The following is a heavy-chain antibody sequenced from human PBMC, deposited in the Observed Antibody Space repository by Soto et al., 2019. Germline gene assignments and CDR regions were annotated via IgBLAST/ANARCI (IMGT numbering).Heavy chain of an antibody. CDR3: ASLQGSWPFFDY. D-gene: IGHD6-13*01. CDR1: GGTFSSYT. Sequence: QVQLVQSGAEVKKPGSSVKVSCKASGGTFSSYTISWVRQAPGQGLEWMGRIIPILGIANYAQKFQGRVTITADKSTSTAYLELSNLRSEDTAVYYCASLQGSWPFFDYWGQGTLVTVSS. CDR2: IIPILGIA. V-gene: IGHV1-69*02. J-gene: IGHJ4*02.